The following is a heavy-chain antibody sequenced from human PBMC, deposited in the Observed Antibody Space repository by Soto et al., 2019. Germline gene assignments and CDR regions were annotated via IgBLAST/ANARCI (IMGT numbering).Heavy chain of an antibody. J-gene: IGHJ4*02. CDR2: IYYSGST. Sequence: SETLSLTCTVSGGSISSGDYYWSWIRQPPGKGLEWIGYIYYSGSTYYNPSLKSGVTISVKTSKNQLSLKLSYVTAADTAVYYCARGVAATVSKFDYWGQGTLVTVSS. D-gene: IGHD2-15*01. V-gene: IGHV4-30-4*01. CDR1: GGSISSGDYY. CDR3: ARGVAATVSKFDY.